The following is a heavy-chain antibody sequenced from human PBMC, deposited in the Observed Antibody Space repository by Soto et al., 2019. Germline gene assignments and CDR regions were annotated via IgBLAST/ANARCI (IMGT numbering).Heavy chain of an antibody. V-gene: IGHV1-18*01. CDR2: ISAYNGNT. CDR1: GYTFTSYG. CDR3: ARDASMDYGDYVYFQH. D-gene: IGHD4-17*01. J-gene: IGHJ1*01. Sequence: ASVKVSCKASGYTFTSYGISWVRQAPGQGLEWMGWISAYNGNTNYAQKLQGRVTMTTDTSTSTAYMELRSLRSDDTAVYYCARDASMDYGDYVYFQHWGQGTLVTVPS.